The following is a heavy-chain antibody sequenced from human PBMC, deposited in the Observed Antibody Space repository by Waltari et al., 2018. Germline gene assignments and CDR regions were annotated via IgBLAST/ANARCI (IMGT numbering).Heavy chain of an antibody. J-gene: IGHJ4*02. D-gene: IGHD3-3*01. CDR3: ARGRGLRFLEWLSPAFDY. Sequence: QVQLVQSGAEVKKPGSSVKVSCKASGGTFSSYAISWLRQAPGQGLGWMGGSIPILSRANYAPRVQGRVTITADESTSRADMEVSSLRSEDTAVFYCARGRGLRFLEWLSPAFDYWGQGTLVTVSS. CDR1: GGTFSSYA. CDR2: SIPILSRA. V-gene: IGHV1-69*11.